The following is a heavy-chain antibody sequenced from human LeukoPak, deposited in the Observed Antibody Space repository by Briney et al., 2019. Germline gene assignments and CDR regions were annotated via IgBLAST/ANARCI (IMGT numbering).Heavy chain of an antibody. CDR2: IRYDGTEG. CDR1: GFTFSTYG. V-gene: IGHV3-30*02. J-gene: IGHJ4*02. CDR3: AKVGYGWYEVDY. Sequence: PGGSLRLSCVTPGFTFSTYGMHWVRQAPGKGLDWVAFIRYDGTEGYYADSVKDRFTVSRDNSKNTLYLQMNSLGGEDTAIYYWAKVGYGWYEVDYWGQGTLVTVSS. D-gene: IGHD2-15*01.